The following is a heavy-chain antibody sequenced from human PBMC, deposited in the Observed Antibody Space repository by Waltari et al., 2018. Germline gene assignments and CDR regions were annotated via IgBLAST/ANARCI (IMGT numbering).Heavy chain of an antibody. CDR3: ARERYFPAV. V-gene: IGHV3-7*01. Sequence: EVQLVESGGGLVQPGGSLSLSCAASGFTFSLYWMTWVRQAPGKGLEWVATIKEDVSDKYYVDSVKGRFTSSRDNAKNSLYLQMNSLRAEDTAVYYCARERYFPAVWGKGTTVTISS. CDR2: IKEDVSDK. J-gene: IGHJ6*04. CDR1: GFTFSLYW. D-gene: IGHD3-9*01.